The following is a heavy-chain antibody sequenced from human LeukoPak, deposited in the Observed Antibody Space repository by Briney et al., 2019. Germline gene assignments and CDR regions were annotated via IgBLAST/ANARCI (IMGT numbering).Heavy chain of an antibody. V-gene: IGHV3-30*03. CDR2: ISYHGRDT. CDR1: GFTFSDYY. Sequence: GGSLRLSCAASGFTFSDYYMSWIRQAPGKGLEWVAVISYHGRDTYYADSVKGRFTISRDNSKNTLYLQLNSLGAEDTAVYYCAAQPCSVGRCYLDYWGQGTLVTVSS. CDR3: AAQPCSVGRCYLDY. J-gene: IGHJ4*02. D-gene: IGHD2-15*01.